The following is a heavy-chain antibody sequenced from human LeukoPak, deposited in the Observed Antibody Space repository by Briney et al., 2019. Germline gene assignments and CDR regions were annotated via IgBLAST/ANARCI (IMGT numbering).Heavy chain of an antibody. CDR3: ARDLGLRFLGWSFDY. D-gene: IGHD3-3*01. Sequence: GASVKVSCKASGYTFTGYYMHWVRQAPGQGLEWMGWINPNSGGTNYAQKFQGRVTMTRDTSISTAYMELSRLRSDDTAVYYCARDLGLRFLGWSFDYWGQGTLVTVSS. CDR2: INPNSGGT. V-gene: IGHV1-2*02. J-gene: IGHJ4*02. CDR1: GYTFTGYY.